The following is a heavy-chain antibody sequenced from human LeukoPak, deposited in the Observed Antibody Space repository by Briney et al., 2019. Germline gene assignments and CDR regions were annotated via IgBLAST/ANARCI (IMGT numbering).Heavy chain of an antibody. CDR3: VKGRYCSSTSCYMENWFDP. V-gene: IGHV3-64D*06. D-gene: IGHD2-2*02. J-gene: IGHJ5*02. CDR2: ISSNGGST. Sequence: PGGSLRLSCSASGFTFSSYAMHWVRQAPGKGLEYVSAISSNGGSTYYADSVKGRFTISRDNSKNTLYLQMSSLRAEDTAVYYCVKGRYCSSTSCYMENWFDPWGQGTLVTVSS. CDR1: GFTFSSYA.